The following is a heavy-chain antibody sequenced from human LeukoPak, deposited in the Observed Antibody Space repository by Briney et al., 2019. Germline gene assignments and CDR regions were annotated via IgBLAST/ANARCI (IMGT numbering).Heavy chain of an antibody. CDR3: ARGSSSWSLGLDY. CDR2: ISTYGGKK. D-gene: IGHD6-13*01. Sequence: GASVKVSCKASGYTFTSYDISWVRQAPGQGLEWMGWISTYGGKKNYAQKFQGRVTMTTDTYTSTVYIELRSLRSDDTAVYYCARGSSSWSLGLDYWGQGNLVTVSS. J-gene: IGHJ4*02. CDR1: GYTFTSYD. V-gene: IGHV1-18*01.